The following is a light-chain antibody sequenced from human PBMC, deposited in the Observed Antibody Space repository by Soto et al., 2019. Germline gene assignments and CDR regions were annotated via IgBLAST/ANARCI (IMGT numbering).Light chain of an antibody. CDR1: TSDVGRYNY. Sequence: QSVLTQPASVSGSPGQSITLSCTGTTSDVGRYNYVSWHQQHPGKAPKLLIFDVSNRPSGVSDRFSGSKSGNTASLTISGLQAEDEADYYCNSYTTGTTWVFGGGTQLTVL. J-gene: IGLJ3*02. CDR3: NSYTTGTTWV. CDR2: DVS. V-gene: IGLV2-14*01.